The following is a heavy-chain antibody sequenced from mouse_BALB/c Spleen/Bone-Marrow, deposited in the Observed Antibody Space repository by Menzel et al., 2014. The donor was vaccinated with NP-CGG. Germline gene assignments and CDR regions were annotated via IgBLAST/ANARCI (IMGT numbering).Heavy chain of an antibody. V-gene: IGHV6-6*02. CDR1: GFTFSNYW. Sequence: EVNVVESGGSLVQPGGSMKLSCVASGFTFSNYWMNWVRQSPEKGLEWVAEIRLKSNNYATHYAESVKGRFTISRDDSKSSLYLQMNNLRAEDTGIYYCTRDYDDAMDYWGQGTSVTVSS. CDR3: TRDYDDAMDY. D-gene: IGHD2-4*01. CDR2: IRLKSNNYAT. J-gene: IGHJ4*01.